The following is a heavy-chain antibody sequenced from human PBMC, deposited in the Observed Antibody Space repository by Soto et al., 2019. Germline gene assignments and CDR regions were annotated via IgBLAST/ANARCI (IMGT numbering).Heavy chain of an antibody. J-gene: IGHJ4*02. CDR3: ATASSSSSAADY. CDR2: IYDSESA. D-gene: IGHD6-6*01. Sequence: QVQLQESGPGLVKPSQTLSLTCSVSGESISSGGYYWSWIRHHPGKGLEWIGYIYDSESAYYNPSLKGRVTISMDTSNNHFAMRLLSLTAADTAVYYCATASSSSSAADYWGQGTLATVSS. CDR1: GESISSGGYY. V-gene: IGHV4-31*03.